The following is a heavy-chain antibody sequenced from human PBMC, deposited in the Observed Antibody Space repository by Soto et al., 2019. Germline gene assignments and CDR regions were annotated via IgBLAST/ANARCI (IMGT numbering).Heavy chain of an antibody. J-gene: IGHJ5*02. CDR3: ARHFRYYGSGSIRGYDWFDP. D-gene: IGHD3-10*01. CDR1: GGSISSSSYY. CDR2: IYYSGST. V-gene: IGHV4-39*01. Sequence: QLQLQESGPGLVKPSETLSLTCTVSGGSISSSSYYWGWLRQPPGKGLEWIGSIYYSGSTYYNPSLRSRVTISGDTSKNKFSLKLSSVTAADTAVYYCARHFRYYGSGSIRGYDWFDPWGQGTLVTVSS.